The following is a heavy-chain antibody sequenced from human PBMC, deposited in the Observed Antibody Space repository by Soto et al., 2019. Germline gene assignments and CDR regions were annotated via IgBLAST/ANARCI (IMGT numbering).Heavy chain of an antibody. CDR2: VSWNSDSI. CDR3: AKDQGRTDYYVKAFDI. CDR1: GFTFHDYA. D-gene: IGHD3-10*02. V-gene: IGHV3-9*01. Sequence: GGSLRLSCAASGFTFHDYAMHWVRQAPWKGLEWVSGVSWNSDSIGYADSVKGRFTISRDNAKNSLYLQMNSLRAEDTAFYYCAKDQGRTDYYVKAFDIWGQGTVLTL. J-gene: IGHJ3*02.